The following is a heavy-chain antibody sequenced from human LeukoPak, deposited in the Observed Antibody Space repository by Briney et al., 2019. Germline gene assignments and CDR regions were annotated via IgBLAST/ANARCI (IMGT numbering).Heavy chain of an antibody. CDR3: ARGRFLEWFLIDY. CDR2: INSDGGST. V-gene: IGHV3-74*01. J-gene: IGHJ4*02. D-gene: IGHD3-3*01. Sequence: GGSLRLSCAASGFTFSSYWMHWVRQAPGKGLVWVSRINSDGGSTSYADSVKGRFTISRDNAKNTLYLQMNSLRAEDTAVYYCARGRFLEWFLIDYWGQGTLVTVSS. CDR1: GFTFSSYW.